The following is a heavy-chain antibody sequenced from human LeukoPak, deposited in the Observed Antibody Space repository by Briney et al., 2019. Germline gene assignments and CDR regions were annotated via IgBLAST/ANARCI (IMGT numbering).Heavy chain of an antibody. CDR3: ARDSADSNGLY. CDR1: GFTFSSYW. V-gene: IGHV3-74*01. D-gene: IGHD4-11*01. Sequence: PGGSLRLSCAASGFTFSSYWMHWVRQAPGKGLVWVSRINSDGSSTSCADSVKGRFTISRDNAKNTLYPQMNSLRAEDTAVYYCARDSADSNGLYWGQGTLVTVSS. CDR2: INSDGSST. J-gene: IGHJ4*02.